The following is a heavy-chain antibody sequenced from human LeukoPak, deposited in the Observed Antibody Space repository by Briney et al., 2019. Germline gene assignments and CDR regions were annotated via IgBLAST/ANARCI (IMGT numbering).Heavy chain of an antibody. CDR1: GYSISSGYY. D-gene: IGHD3-9*01. Sequence: PSETLSLTCTVSGYSISSGYYWGWIRQPPGKGLEWIGSIYHSGSTYYNPSLKSRVTISVDTSKNQFSLKLSSVTAADTAVYYCARLRHYDILTGYAFDYWGQGTLVTVSS. J-gene: IGHJ4*02. CDR2: IYHSGST. V-gene: IGHV4-38-2*02. CDR3: ARLRHYDILTGYAFDY.